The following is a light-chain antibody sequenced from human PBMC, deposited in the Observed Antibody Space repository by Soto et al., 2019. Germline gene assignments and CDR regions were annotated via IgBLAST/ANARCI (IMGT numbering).Light chain of an antibody. Sequence: QSVLTQPPSVSGAPGQWGTISCTGSFSNIGAGYDVHWYQQFPGTVPKLLIYGSSNRPSGVPDRFSGSKSGTSASLAITGLQAEDEADYYCQSYDSSLINSVFGGGTKLT. V-gene: IGLV1-40*01. CDR3: QSYDSSLINSV. J-gene: IGLJ3*02. CDR2: GSS. CDR1: FSNIGAGYD.